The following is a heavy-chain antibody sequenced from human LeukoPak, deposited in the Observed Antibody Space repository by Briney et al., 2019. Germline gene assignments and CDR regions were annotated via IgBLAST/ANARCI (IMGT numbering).Heavy chain of an antibody. Sequence: PGGSLRLSCAASGFTFSDYFMSWIRQPPGKGLEWIGEINHSGSTNYNPSLKSRVTISVDTSKNQFSLKLSSVTAADTAVYYCARGRIKTVTTFRRWFDPWGQGTLVTVSS. CDR3: ARGRIKTVTTFRRWFDP. CDR2: INHSGST. CDR1: GFTFSDYF. D-gene: IGHD4-17*01. V-gene: IGHV4-34*01. J-gene: IGHJ5*02.